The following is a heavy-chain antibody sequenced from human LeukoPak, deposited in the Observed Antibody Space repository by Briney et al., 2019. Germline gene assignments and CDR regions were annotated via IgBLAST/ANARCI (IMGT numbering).Heavy chain of an antibody. CDR1: GGSISSSSYY. CDR3: ARDRLFGIFDY. Sequence: SETLSLTCTVSGGSISSSSYYWGWIRQPPGKELEWIGSIYYSGSTYYNPSLKSRVTISVDTSKNQFSLKLSSVTAADTAVYYCARDRLFGIFDYWGQGTMVTVSS. J-gene: IGHJ3*01. V-gene: IGHV4-39*07. CDR2: IYYSGST. D-gene: IGHD3-3*02.